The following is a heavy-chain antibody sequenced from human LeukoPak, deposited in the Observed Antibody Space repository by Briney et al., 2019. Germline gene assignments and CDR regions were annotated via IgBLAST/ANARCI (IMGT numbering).Heavy chain of an antibody. CDR2: IYYSGSA. CDR1: GDSISSSSYH. V-gene: IGHV4-39*01. J-gene: IGHJ4*02. CDR3: AGCISMVRGVIRPPDY. Sequence: SETLSLTCSVSGDSISSSSYHWGWIRQSPGKGLEWIGSIYYSGSAYYNPSLKSRLTISVDTSKNQFSLKLSSVTAADTAVYYCAGCISMVRGVIRPPDYWGQGTLVTVSS. D-gene: IGHD3-10*01.